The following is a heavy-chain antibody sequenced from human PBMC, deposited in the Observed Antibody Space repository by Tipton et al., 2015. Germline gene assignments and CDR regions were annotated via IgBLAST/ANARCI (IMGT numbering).Heavy chain of an antibody. CDR3: AKVREYGLYYGLDV. CDR1: GFTFDDYA. CDR2: ISWNSGSI. Sequence: SLRLSCAASGFTFDDYAMHWVRQGPGKGLEWVAGISWNSGSIGYADSVKGRFAISRDNAKNSLHLQMNSLRPEDTALYYCAKVREYGLYYGLDVWGQGTTVTVSS. D-gene: IGHD3-10*01. V-gene: IGHV3-9*01. J-gene: IGHJ6*02.